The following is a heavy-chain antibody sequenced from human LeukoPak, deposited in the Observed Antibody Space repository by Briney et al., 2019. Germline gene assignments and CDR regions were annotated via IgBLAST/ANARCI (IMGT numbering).Heavy chain of an antibody. D-gene: IGHD3-22*01. CDR3: AKGVSSSGYYPEYYFDY. CDR1: GFTFSSYG. Sequence: RSGGSLRLSCAASGFTFSSYGMHWVRQAPGKGLEWVAVTSYDGSNKYYADSVKGRFTISRDNSKNTLYLQMNSLRAEDTAVYYCAKGVSSSGYYPEYYFDYWGQGTLVTVSS. V-gene: IGHV3-30*18. CDR2: TSYDGSNK. J-gene: IGHJ4*02.